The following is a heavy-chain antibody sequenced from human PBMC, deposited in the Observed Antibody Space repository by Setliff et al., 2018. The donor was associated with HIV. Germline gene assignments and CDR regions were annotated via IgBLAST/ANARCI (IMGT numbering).Heavy chain of an antibody. V-gene: IGHV1-8*01. J-gene: IGHJ6*04. CDR3: ARGKGVGGVIITGGLDV. CDR2: MNPNSGVS. D-gene: IGHD3-10*01. CDR1: ATFTNVD. Sequence: GASVKVSCKASATFTNVDIHWLRRATGQGLEWMGWMNPNSGVSGYGQKFQGRVTMTRDTSISTAYMELSSLKSEDTAVYYCARGKGVGGVIITGGLDVWGKGTTVTVSS.